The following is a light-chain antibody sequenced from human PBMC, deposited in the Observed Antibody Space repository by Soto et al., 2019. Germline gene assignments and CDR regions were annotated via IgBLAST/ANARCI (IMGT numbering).Light chain of an antibody. V-gene: IGLV2-14*03. CDR1: SSDVGGYNF. Sequence: QSAQTQPASVSGSPGQSITISCSGTSSDVGGYNFVSWYQVHPGKAPRLILYDVSSRPSGVSYRFSGSKSANTASLNISRLQAGDEADYYCSSYTTTTSLVVFGGGTKVTVL. CDR2: DVS. CDR3: SSYTTTTSLVV. J-gene: IGLJ2*01.